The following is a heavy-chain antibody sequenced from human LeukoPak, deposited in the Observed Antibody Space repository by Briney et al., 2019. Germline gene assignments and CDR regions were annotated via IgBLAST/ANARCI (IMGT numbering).Heavy chain of an antibody. V-gene: IGHV1-18*01. CDR3: ARDGEWGCSSTSCPHS. CDR2: INPHKGNT. CDR1: GYTFVTYG. J-gene: IGHJ5*02. D-gene: IGHD2-2*01. Sequence: ASVMVSCKASGYTFVTYGISWVRQAPGQGLEWMGWINPHKGNTNYVQKFQDRVTMTTDTSTSTAYMELRSLRSDDTAVYYCARDGEWGCSSTSCPHSWGQGTLVTVSS.